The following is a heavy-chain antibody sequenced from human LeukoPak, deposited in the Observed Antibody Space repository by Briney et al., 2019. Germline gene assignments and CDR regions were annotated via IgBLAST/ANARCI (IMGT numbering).Heavy chain of an antibody. Sequence: ASVKVSCKASGYTFTSYGISWVRQAPGQGLERMGWISAYNGNTNYAQKLQGRVTMTTDISTSTAYMELRSLRSDDTAVYYCARAMITMVRGAPNFDYWGQGTLVTVSS. CDR2: ISAYNGNT. CDR3: ARAMITMVRGAPNFDY. J-gene: IGHJ4*02. D-gene: IGHD3-10*01. V-gene: IGHV1-18*01. CDR1: GYTFTSYG.